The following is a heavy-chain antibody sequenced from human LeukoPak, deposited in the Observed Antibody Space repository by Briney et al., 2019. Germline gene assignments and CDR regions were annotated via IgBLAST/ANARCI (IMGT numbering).Heavy chain of an antibody. D-gene: IGHD3-22*01. CDR2: IYHSGST. CDR1: GGSISSGGYY. V-gene: IGHV4-30-2*01. Sequence: SETLSLTCTVSGGSISSGGYYWSWIRQPPGKGLEWIGYIYHSGSTYYNPSLKSRVTISVDRSKNQFSLKLGSVTAADTAVYYCARGTNVVVITAGIDYWGQGTLVTVSS. J-gene: IGHJ4*02. CDR3: ARGTNVVVITAGIDY.